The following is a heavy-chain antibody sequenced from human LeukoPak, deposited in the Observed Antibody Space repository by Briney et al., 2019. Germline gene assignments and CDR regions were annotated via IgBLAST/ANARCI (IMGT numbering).Heavy chain of an antibody. CDR1: GGSISSGGYY. V-gene: IGHV4-31*11. CDR3: ARVGGSGSLDY. J-gene: IGHJ4*02. Sequence: SGTLSLTCVVSGGSISSGGYYWSWIRQHPGKGLERIGYIYYSGSTYYNPSLKSRVTISVDTSKNQFSLKLSSVTAADTAVYYCARVGGSGSLDYWGQGTLVTVSS. CDR2: IYYSGST. D-gene: IGHD3-10*01.